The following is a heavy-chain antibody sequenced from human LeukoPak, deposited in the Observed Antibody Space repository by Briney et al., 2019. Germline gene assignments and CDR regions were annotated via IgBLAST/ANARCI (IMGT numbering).Heavy chain of an antibody. Sequence: ASVKVSCKASGYIFTAYYIHWVRQAPGQGLEWMGRINPNSGGTNYAQKFQGRVTMTRDTSISTAYMELSRLRSDDTAVYYCARGRDAFDPWGQGTLVTVSS. CDR3: ARGRDAFDP. CDR2: INPNSGGT. CDR1: GYIFTAYY. J-gene: IGHJ5*02. V-gene: IGHV1-2*06.